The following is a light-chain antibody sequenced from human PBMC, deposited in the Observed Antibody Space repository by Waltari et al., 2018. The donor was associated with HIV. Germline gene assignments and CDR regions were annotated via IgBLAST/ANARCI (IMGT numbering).Light chain of an antibody. Sequence: QSARTQPASVSGSPGQSIAISCTGTSGDIGTYKYVSWYHQPTGKVPKLIIYDVNVRPSGVSDRFSGSKSGNTATLTISGLHSDDEADYYCCSYTVNSTGVFGAGTKITV. CDR3: CSYTVNSTGV. CDR1: SGDIGTYKY. V-gene: IGLV2-14*03. CDR2: DVN. J-gene: IGLJ1*01.